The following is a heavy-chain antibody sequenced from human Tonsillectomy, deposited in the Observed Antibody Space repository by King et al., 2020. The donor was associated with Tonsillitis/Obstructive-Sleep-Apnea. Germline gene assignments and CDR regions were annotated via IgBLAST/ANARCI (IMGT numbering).Heavy chain of an antibody. D-gene: IGHD2-15*01. V-gene: IGHV3-7*01. CDR1: GFTFTTYW. CDR3: ARDLSYGSGGSCYDRFDY. CDR2: IKRDGSEK. J-gene: IGHJ4*02. Sequence: VQLVESGGGLVQPGGSLRLSCAGSGFTFTTYWMTWVRQAPGKGLEWVANIKRDGSEKNYVDSVKGRFTISRDNAKNSLYLQMNSLRAEDTAVYYCARDLSYGSGGSCYDRFDYWGQGPLVPVPS.